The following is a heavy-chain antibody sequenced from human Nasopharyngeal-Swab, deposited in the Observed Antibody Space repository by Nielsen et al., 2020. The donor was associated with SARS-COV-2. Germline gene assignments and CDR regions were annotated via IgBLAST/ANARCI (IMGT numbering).Heavy chain of an antibody. CDR2: IYTSGST. J-gene: IGHJ6*02. Sequence: SETLSLTCTVSGGSISSGSYYWSWIRQPAGKGLEWIGRIYTSGSTNYNPSLKSRVTISVDTSKNQFSLKLSSVTAADTAVYYCASFSYGSGCYYYYGMDVWGQGTTVTVSS. CDR3: ASFSYGSGCYYYYGMDV. CDR1: GGSISSGSYY. D-gene: IGHD3-10*01. V-gene: IGHV4-61*02.